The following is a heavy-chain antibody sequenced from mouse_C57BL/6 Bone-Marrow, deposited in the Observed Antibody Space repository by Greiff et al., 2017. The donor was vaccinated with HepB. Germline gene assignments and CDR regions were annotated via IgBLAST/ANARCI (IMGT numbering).Heavy chain of an antibody. CDR3: ARGYAYYFDY. CDR1: GFTFSDYY. Sequence: EVKLMESEGGLVQPGSSMKLSCTASGFTFSDYYMAWVRQVPEKGLEWVANINYDGSSTYYLDSLKSRFIISRDNAKNILYLQMSSLKSEDTATYYCARGYAYYFDYWGQGTTLTVSS. J-gene: IGHJ2*01. D-gene: IGHD6-5*01. CDR2: INYDGSST. V-gene: IGHV5-16*01.